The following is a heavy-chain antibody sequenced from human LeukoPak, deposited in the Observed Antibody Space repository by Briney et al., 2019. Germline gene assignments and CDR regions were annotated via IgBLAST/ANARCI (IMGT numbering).Heavy chain of an antibody. CDR1: GGSISSYY. Sequence: PSETLSLTCTISGGSISSYYWSWIRQPPGKGLGWIGYIYYSGSTNYNPSLKSRVTISVDTSKNQFSLKLSSVTAADTAVYYCARSVYCSGGSCLYGMDVWGQGTTVTVSS. D-gene: IGHD2-15*01. J-gene: IGHJ6*02. CDR2: IYYSGST. V-gene: IGHV4-59*08. CDR3: ARSVYCSGGSCLYGMDV.